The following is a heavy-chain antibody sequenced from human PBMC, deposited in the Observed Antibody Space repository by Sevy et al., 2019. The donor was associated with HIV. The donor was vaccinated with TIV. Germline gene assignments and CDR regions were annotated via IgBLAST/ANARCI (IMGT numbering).Heavy chain of an antibody. CDR2: IYPDDSDT. V-gene: IGHV5-51*01. D-gene: IGHD3-22*01. J-gene: IGHJ4*02. Sequence: GESLKISCKGSGYSFTSHWIGWVRHMPGKGLEWMGIIYPDDSDTRYSPSFEGQVTFSADQSISTPYLQWSSLKASDTAMYYCATSRSGYFDSSGYYIYWGQGTLVTVSS. CDR1: GYSFTSHW. CDR3: ATSRSGYFDSSGYYIY.